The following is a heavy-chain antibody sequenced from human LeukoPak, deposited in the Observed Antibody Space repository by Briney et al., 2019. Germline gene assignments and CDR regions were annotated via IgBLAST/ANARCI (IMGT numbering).Heavy chain of an antibody. CDR3: ATGGNSDYYYYGMDV. J-gene: IGHJ6*02. Sequence: ASVKVSCKASGGTFSSYAISWVRQAPGQGLEWMGGIIPIFGTANYAQKIQGRVTITADESTSTAYMELSSLRSEDTAVYYCATGGNSDYYYYGMDVWGQGTTVTVSS. CDR1: GGTFSSYA. D-gene: IGHD4-23*01. CDR2: IIPIFGTA. V-gene: IGHV1-69*13.